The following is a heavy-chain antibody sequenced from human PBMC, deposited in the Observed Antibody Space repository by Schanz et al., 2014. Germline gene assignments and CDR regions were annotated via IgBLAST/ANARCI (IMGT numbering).Heavy chain of an antibody. CDR3: ARDLPRTFLFDY. CDR2: ISSSSSTI. Sequence: EVQLVESGGGLVQPGGSLRLSCAASGFTFSAYYMNWVRQAPGKGLEWVAYISSSSSTIHYADSVKGRFTISRDNAKNSLYLQMDSLRAEDTAVYYCARDLPRTFLFDYWGQGTLVTVSS. J-gene: IGHJ4*02. CDR1: GFTFSAYY. V-gene: IGHV3-48*01.